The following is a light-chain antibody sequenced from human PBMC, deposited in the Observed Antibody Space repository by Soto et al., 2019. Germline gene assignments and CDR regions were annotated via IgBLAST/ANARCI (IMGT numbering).Light chain of an antibody. CDR2: EVN. V-gene: IGLV2-8*01. CDR3: SSYAGSNMV. CDR1: SSDVGGYNY. J-gene: IGLJ1*01. Sequence: QSVLTQPPSASGSPGQSVTISCTGTSSDVGGYNYVSWYQQHPGKAPKLMIYEVNKRPSGVPDRFSGSKSGNTASLTVSGLQAEDEADYYCSSYAGSNMVFGTGTKLTVL.